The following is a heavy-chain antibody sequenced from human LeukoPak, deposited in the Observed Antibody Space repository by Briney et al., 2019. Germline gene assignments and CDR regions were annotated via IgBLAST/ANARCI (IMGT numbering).Heavy chain of an antibody. J-gene: IGHJ4*02. CDR3: AREPYDILTGYHC. CDR2: ISSSSSYI. D-gene: IGHD3-9*01. CDR1: GFTFSSCN. Sequence: GGSLRLSCAASGFTFSSCNMNWVRQAPGKGLEWVSSISSSSSYIYYADSVKGRFTISRDNAKNSLYLQMNSLRAEDTAVYYCAREPYDILTGYHCWGQGTLVTVSS. V-gene: IGHV3-21*01.